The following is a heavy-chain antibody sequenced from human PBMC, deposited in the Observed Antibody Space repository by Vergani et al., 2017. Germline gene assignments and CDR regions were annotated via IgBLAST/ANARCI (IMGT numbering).Heavy chain of an antibody. CDR2: ISGSGGST. CDR3: ARDRVPAAVGRGTRGYFQH. Sequence: EVQLLESGGGLVQPGGSLRLSCAASGFTFSSYAMSWVRQAPGKGLEWVSAISGSGGSTYYADSVKGRFTISRDNSKNTLYLQMNSLRAEDTAVYYCARDRVPAAVGRGTRGYFQHWGQGTLVTVSS. D-gene: IGHD2-2*01. CDR1: GFTFSSYA. V-gene: IGHV3-23*01. J-gene: IGHJ1*01.